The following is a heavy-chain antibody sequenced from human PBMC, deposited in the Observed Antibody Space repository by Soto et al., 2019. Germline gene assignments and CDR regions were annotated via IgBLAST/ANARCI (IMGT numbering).Heavy chain of an antibody. D-gene: IGHD6-13*01. CDR1: GFTFSSYD. CDR2: IGTAGDT. CDR3: ARDGAAAGFHDAFDI. V-gene: IGHV3-13*01. Sequence: PGGSLRLSCAASGFTFSSYDMHWVRQATGKGLEWVSAIGTAGDTYYPGSVKGRFTISRENAKNSLYLQMNSLRAEDTAVYYCARDGAAAGFHDAFDIWGQGTMVTVS. J-gene: IGHJ3*02.